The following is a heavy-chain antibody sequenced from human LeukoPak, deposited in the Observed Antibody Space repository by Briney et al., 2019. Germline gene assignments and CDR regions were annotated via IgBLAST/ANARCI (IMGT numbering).Heavy chain of an antibody. CDR1: GGSISSHY. V-gene: IGHV4-59*11. D-gene: IGHD2-21*02. J-gene: IGHJ3*01. CDR2: IYNSGST. Sequence: SETLSLTCTVSGGSISSHYWSWIRQPPGKGLEWIGYIYNSGSTNYNPSLKSRVTISVDTSKNQFSLKLSSVTAADTAVYYCARDMWALAYCSSDCYSSAFDLWGQGTMVTVSS. CDR3: ARDMWALAYCSSDCYSSAFDL.